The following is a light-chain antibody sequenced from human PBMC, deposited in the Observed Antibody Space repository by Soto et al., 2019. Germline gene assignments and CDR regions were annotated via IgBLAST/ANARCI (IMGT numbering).Light chain of an antibody. Sequence: DIQMTQSPASLSASVGDRVTISCQASQDISRYLNWYQHKPGRAPQLLINDVSSLETGVPSRFSATGSGTEFTLTINGLQPEDLATYYCQQYNYYSTFGQGTKLETK. CDR3: QQYNYYST. CDR1: QDISRY. V-gene: IGKV1-33*01. CDR2: DVS. J-gene: IGKJ2*01.